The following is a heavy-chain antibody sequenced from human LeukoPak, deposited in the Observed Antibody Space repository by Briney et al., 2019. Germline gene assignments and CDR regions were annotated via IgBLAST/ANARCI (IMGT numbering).Heavy chain of an antibody. V-gene: IGHV4-31*03. CDR2: ISYSGST. J-gene: IGHJ3*02. Sequence: PSETLSLTCTVSGGSISSGGYLWSWIRQHPGKGLECIGHISYSGSTYYTPSLKSRVTISVDKSNNQYSLKLSSVTAADTAVYYCARVTYYYDSSGYYFAFDIWGQGTMVTVSS. CDR1: GGSISSGGYL. CDR3: ARVTYYYDSSGYYFAFDI. D-gene: IGHD3-22*01.